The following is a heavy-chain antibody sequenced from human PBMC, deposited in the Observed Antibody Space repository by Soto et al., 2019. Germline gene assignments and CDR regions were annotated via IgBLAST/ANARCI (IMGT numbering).Heavy chain of an antibody. J-gene: IGHJ4*02. CDR2: LNHSGSS. CDR3: ARGPYSDSGGYYFF. D-gene: IGHD3-22*01. CDR1: GGTLHDSY. V-gene: IGHV4-34*01. Sequence: TLSLTCAVSGGTLHDSYLNWIRQSPGKGLEWIGELNHSGSSNYNPSLKSRVTISVDTSKNQFSLNLKSVTAADTAVYYCARGPYSDSGGYYFFWGQGTLVTVSS.